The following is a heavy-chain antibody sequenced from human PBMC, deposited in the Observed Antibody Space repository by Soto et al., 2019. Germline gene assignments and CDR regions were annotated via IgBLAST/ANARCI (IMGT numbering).Heavy chain of an antibody. CDR2: IYYSGST. CDR3: ARVGSGSYYTIHP. Sequence: SETLSLTCTVSGGSISSGGYYWSWIRQHPGKGLEWIGYIYYSGSTYYNPSLKSRVTISVDTSKNQFSLKLSSMTAADTAMYYWARVGSGSYYTIHPWGQGTLVTVAS. D-gene: IGHD3-10*01. CDR1: GGSISSGGYY. J-gene: IGHJ5*02. V-gene: IGHV4-31*03.